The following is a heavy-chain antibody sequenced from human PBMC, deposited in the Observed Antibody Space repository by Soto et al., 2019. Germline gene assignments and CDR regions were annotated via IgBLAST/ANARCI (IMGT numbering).Heavy chain of an antibody. Sequence: QVQLVQSGAEVKKPGSSVKVSCKASGGTFSSYAISWVRQAPGQGLEWMGGIIPIFGTANYAQKFQGRVTITADDSTSTAYMELSSLRSEDTAVYYCARNPNPFIAAAGTGWFDPWGQGTLVTVSS. D-gene: IGHD6-13*01. CDR3: ARNPNPFIAAAGTGWFDP. V-gene: IGHV1-69*01. J-gene: IGHJ5*02. CDR2: IIPIFGTA. CDR1: GGTFSSYA.